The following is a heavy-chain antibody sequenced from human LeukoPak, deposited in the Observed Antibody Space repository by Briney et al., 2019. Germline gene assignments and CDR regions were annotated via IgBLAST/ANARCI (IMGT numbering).Heavy chain of an antibody. CDR1: GGXISSGDYY. CDR3: ARTQANWGSGEFYFDY. CDR2: IYYSGST. J-gene: IGHJ4*02. Sequence: SETLSLTCTVSGGXISSGDYYWSWIRQPPGKGLEWIGYIYYSGSTYYNPSLKSRVTISVDTSKNQFSLKLSSVTAADTAVYYCARTQANWGSGEFYFDYWGQGTLVTVSS. V-gene: IGHV4-30-4*01. D-gene: IGHD7-27*01.